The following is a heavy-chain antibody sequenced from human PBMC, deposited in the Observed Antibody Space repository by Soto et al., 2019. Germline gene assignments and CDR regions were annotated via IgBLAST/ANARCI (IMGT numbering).Heavy chain of an antibody. V-gene: IGHV1-69*13. CDR3: ARDVPLNYYDGTFSYYAMDV. CDR2: IIPFFKAT. J-gene: IGHJ6*02. Sequence: SVKVSCKASGCTFSSHAISWVRQAPGQGLEWMGGIIPFFKATNYAQKFQGRVTITADDSTSTAYMDLYSLRSEDTAVYYCARDVPLNYYDGTFSYYAMDVWGQGTTVTVSS. D-gene: IGHD3-16*01. CDR1: GCTFSSHA.